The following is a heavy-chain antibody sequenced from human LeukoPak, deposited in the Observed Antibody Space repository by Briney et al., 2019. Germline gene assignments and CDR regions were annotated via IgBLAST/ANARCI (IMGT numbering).Heavy chain of an antibody. CDR2: INPNSGGT. J-gene: IGHJ3*01. Sequence: ASVKVSCKASGYTFTGYYMHWVRQAPGQGLEWMGWINPNSGGTNYAQKFQGRVTMTRDTSISTAYMELSRLRSDDTAVYYCARGVVVAANDAFDVWGQGTMVTVPS. CDR3: ARGVVVAANDAFDV. V-gene: IGHV1-2*02. D-gene: IGHD2-15*01. CDR1: GYTFTGYY.